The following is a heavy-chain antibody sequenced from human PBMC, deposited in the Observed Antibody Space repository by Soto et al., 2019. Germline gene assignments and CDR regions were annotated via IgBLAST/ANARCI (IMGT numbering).Heavy chain of an antibody. CDR2: INHSGST. J-gene: IGHJ4*02. D-gene: IGHD6-13*01. CDR3: ARESIWSPGVY. CDR1: GGSFSGYY. V-gene: IGHV4-34*01. Sequence: SETLSLTCAVYGGSFSGYYWSWIRQPPGKGLEWIGEINHSGSTNYNPSLKSRVTISVDTSKNQFSLKLSSVTAADTAVYYCARESIWSPGVYWGQGTLVTVSS.